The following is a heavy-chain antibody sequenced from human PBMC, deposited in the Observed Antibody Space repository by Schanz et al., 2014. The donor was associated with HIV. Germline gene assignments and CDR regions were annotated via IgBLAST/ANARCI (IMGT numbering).Heavy chain of an antibody. J-gene: IGHJ4*02. CDR2: ISPYNGNT. CDR3: ARAYCSGGSCHDY. Sequence: QVHLVQSGAEVKKPGSSVKVSCKASGGTFTNYVINWVRQAPGQGLEWMGWISPYNGNTNYAQNLQDRVTMTTDTSTSTAYMELRSLTSDDTAVYYCARAYCSGGSCHDYWGQGTLVTVSS. CDR1: GGTFTNYV. V-gene: IGHV1-18*01. D-gene: IGHD2-15*01.